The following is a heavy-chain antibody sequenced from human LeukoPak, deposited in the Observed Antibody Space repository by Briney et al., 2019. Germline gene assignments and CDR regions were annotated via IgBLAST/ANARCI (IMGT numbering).Heavy chain of an antibody. CDR1: GGSISSYY. J-gene: IGHJ6*04. Sequence: PSGTLSLTCTVSGGSISSYYWSWIRQPPGKGLEWIGYIYYSGSTNYNPSLKSRVTISVDTSKNQFSLKLSSVTAADTAVYHCARGAPAVVAAAIMDVWGKGTTVTVSS. CDR2: IYYSGST. CDR3: ARGAPAVVAAAIMDV. V-gene: IGHV4-59*01. D-gene: IGHD2-15*01.